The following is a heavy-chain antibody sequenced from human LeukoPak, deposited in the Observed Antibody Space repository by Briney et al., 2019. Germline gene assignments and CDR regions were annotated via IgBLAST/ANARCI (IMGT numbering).Heavy chain of an antibody. CDR2: INHSGST. D-gene: IGHD6-13*01. CDR3: ARAPYSSSWMYFDY. Sequence: SETLSLTCAVYGGSFSGYYWSWIRRPPGKGLEWIGEINHSGSTNYNPSLQSRVTISVDTSKNQFSVKLSSVTAADTAVYYCARAPYSSSWMYFDYWGQGALVTVSS. CDR1: GGSFSGYY. J-gene: IGHJ4*02. V-gene: IGHV4-34*01.